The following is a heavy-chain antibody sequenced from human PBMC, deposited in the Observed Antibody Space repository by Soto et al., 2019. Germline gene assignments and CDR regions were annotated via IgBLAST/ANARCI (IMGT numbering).Heavy chain of an antibody. J-gene: IGHJ5*02. Sequence: QVQLVQSGAEVKKPGASVKVSCKASGYTFTSYAMHWVRQAPGQRLEWMGWINAGNGNTKYSQKFQGRVTITRDTSASTAYMELSSLRSEDTAVYYCARDGTRIAVAGTSASWGQGTLVTVSS. D-gene: IGHD6-19*01. V-gene: IGHV1-3*01. CDR2: INAGNGNT. CDR1: GYTFTSYA. CDR3: ARDGTRIAVAGTSAS.